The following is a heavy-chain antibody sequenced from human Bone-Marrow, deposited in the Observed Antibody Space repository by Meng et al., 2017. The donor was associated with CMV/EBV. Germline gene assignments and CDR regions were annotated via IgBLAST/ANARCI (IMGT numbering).Heavy chain of an antibody. CDR1: GGSSSDYY. J-gene: IGHJ4*02. D-gene: IGHD3-9*01. CDR2: IYISGST. Sequence: VSGGSSSDYYWTWIRQPAGKGLEWIGRIYISGSTNYNPSLRSRLTLSVDTSKNQFSLKLSSVTAADTAVYYCARGVNILSGYYYFDNWGQGILVTVSS. CDR3: ARGVNILSGYYYFDN. V-gene: IGHV4-4*07.